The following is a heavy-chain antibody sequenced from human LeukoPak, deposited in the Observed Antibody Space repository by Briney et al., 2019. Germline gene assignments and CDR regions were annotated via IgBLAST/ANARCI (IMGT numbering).Heavy chain of an antibody. CDR2: IYTSGST. Sequence: SETLSLTCTVSGGSISSYYWSWIRQPAGKGLEWIGRIYTSGSTNYNPSLKSRVAMSVDTSKNQFSLKLSSVTAADTAVYYCARDEKRGYSYGYIDYWGQGTLVTVSS. CDR3: ARDEKRGYSYGYIDY. CDR1: GGSISSYY. J-gene: IGHJ4*02. D-gene: IGHD5-18*01. V-gene: IGHV4-4*07.